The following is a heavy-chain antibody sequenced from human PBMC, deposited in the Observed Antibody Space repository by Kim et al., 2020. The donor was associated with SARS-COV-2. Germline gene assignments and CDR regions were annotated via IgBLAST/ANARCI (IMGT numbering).Heavy chain of an antibody. J-gene: IGHJ4*02. Sequence: ASVKVSCKASGYTFTGYYMHWVRQAPGQGLEWMGWINPNSGGTNYAQKFQGRVTMTRDTSISTAYMELSRLRSDDTAVYYCARDGDLLEWLLSLDYWGQGTLVTVSS. CDR3: ARDGDLLEWLLSLDY. CDR2: INPNSGGT. D-gene: IGHD3-3*01. CDR1: GYTFTGYY. V-gene: IGHV1-2*02.